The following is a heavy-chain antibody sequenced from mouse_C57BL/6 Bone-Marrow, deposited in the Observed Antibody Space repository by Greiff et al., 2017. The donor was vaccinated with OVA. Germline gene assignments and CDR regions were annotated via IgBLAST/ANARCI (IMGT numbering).Heavy chain of an antibody. V-gene: IGHV5-6*02. CDR2: ISSGGSYT. CDR3: ARRGTTVVGYWYFDV. CDR1: GFTFSSYG. D-gene: IGHD1-1*01. Sequence: EVKLVESGGDLVKPGGSLKLSCAASGFTFSSYGMSWVRQTPDKRLEWVATISSGGSYTYYPDSVKGRFTISRDNAKNTLYLQMSSLKSEDTAMYYCARRGTTVVGYWYFDVWGTGTTVTVSS. J-gene: IGHJ1*03.